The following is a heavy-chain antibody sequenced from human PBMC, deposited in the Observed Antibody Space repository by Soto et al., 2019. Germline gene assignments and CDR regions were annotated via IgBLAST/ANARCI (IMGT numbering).Heavy chain of an antibody. CDR2: IYYSGST. CDR3: ARLREYYYGSGNVYYFDY. Sequence: SETLSLTCTVSGGSISSYYWSWIRQPPGKGLEWIGYIYYSGSTNYNPSLKSRVTISVDTSKNQFSLKLSSVTAADTAVYYCARLREYYYGSGNVYYFDYWGQGTLVTVSS. V-gene: IGHV4-59*08. J-gene: IGHJ4*02. D-gene: IGHD3-10*01. CDR1: GGSISSYY.